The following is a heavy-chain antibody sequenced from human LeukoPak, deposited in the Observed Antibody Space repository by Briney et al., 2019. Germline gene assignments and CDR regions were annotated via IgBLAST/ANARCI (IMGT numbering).Heavy chain of an antibody. V-gene: IGHV3-11*04. CDR3: AKDGYTSTYYYYYMDF. CDR2: ISSSGSTI. J-gene: IGHJ6*03. CDR1: GFTFSDYY. D-gene: IGHD5-12*01. Sequence: PGGSLRLSCAASGFTFSDYYMSWIRQAPGKGLEWVSYISSSGSTIYYADSVKGRFTISRDNAKNSLYLQMNSLRAEDTAVYYCAKDGYTSTYYYYYMDFWGRGTTVTVSS.